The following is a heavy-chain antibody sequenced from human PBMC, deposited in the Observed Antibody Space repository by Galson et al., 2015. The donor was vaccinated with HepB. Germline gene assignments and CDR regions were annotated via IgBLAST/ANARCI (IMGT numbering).Heavy chain of an antibody. Sequence: SLRLSCAASGFTFSSYAMHWVRQAPGKGLEWVAVISYDGSNKYYADSVKGRFTISRDNSKNTLYLQMNSLRAEDTAVYYCARDHAWSITMIVVVIPGDYFDYWGQGTLVTVSS. J-gene: IGHJ4*02. V-gene: IGHV3-30-3*01. CDR1: GFTFSSYA. CDR3: ARDHAWSITMIVVVIPGDYFDY. CDR2: ISYDGSNK. D-gene: IGHD3-22*01.